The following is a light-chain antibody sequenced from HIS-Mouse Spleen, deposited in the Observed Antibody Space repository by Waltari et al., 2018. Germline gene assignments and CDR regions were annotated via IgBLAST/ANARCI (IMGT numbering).Light chain of an antibody. CDR2: DVS. CDR3: SSYTSSSTLV. J-gene: IGLJ2*01. V-gene: IGLV2-14*03. CDR1: SSDVGGYNY. Sequence: QSALTQPASVSGSPGQSITISCTGTSSDVGGYNYVSWYQQHPGKAPKLMIYDVSNRPSGVFHRCSGSKSGNTASLTISGLQAEDEADYYCSSYTSSSTLVFGGGTKLTVL.